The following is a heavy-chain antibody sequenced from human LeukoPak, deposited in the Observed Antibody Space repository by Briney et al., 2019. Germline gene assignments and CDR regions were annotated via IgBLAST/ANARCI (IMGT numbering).Heavy chain of an antibody. CDR1: GGSISSYY. Sequence: SETLSLTCTVSGGSISSYYWSWIRQPPGNGLEWIGNIHYSGSTNYNPSVKSRVTISVDTSKNQFSLRLSSVTAADTAVYYCARLEGYYGSGSTNWFDPWGQGTLVTVSS. J-gene: IGHJ5*02. CDR2: IHYSGST. D-gene: IGHD3-10*01. CDR3: ARLEGYYGSGSTNWFDP. V-gene: IGHV4-59*08.